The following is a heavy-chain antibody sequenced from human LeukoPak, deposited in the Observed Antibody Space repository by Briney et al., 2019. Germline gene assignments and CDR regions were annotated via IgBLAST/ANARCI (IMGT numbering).Heavy chain of an antibody. CDR3: ARVYRRYFDY. V-gene: IGHV3-48*01. D-gene: IGHD1-14*01. CDR1: GFIFSRYS. CDR2: ISSSSSSI. J-gene: IGHJ4*02. Sequence: GGSLRLSCAASGFIFSRYSMNWVRQAPGKGLEWVSYISSSSSSIYYADAVKGRFTISRDNAKNSLYLQMNSLRAEDTAVYYCARVYRRYFDYWGQGTLVTVSS.